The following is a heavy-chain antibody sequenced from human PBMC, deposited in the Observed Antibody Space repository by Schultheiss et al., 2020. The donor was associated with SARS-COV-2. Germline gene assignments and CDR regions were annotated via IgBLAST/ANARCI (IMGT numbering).Heavy chain of an antibody. CDR2: TYYRSKYYN. D-gene: IGHD1-1*01. V-gene: IGHV6-1*01. J-gene: IGHJ6*03. CDR3: VRGKWALNNWNGKQLYYYYMDV. Sequence: SETLSLTCAISGDSVSSNSAAWNWIRLSPSRGLEWLGRTYYRSKYYNDYATSVKSRLTINPDTSKNQVSLQLNSVTPDDTAVYFCVRGKWALNNWNGKQLYYYYMDVWGKGTTVTVSS. CDR1: GDSVSSNSAA.